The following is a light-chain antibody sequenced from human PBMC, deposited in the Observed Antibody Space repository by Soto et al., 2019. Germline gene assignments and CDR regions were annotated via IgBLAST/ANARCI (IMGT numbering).Light chain of an antibody. CDR3: QQFNNYPLT. CDR2: DAS. V-gene: IGKV1D-13*01. Sequence: AIQLTQSPSSLSASVGDRVTITCRASQGISSALAWYQQKPGKAPKLLIYDASSLESGVPSRFSGSGSRTDFTLTINSLQPEDFATYYCQQFNNYPLTFGVGTKVEIK. J-gene: IGKJ4*01. CDR1: QGISSA.